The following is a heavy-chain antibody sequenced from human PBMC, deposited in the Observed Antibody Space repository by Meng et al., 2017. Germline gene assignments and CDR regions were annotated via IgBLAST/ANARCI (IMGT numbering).Heavy chain of an antibody. V-gene: IGHV3-11*01. CDR3: ARGKGWFDP. CDR2: ISSSGSTR. J-gene: IGHJ5*02. CDR1: GFNFSDYY. Sequence: VQGGDVGGLLGTPGVSLRLSGPPSGFNFSDYYIRSLGQGLGKGLELVSNISSSGSTRYYPDSVKGRCTISRDNAKNSLYLQMNSLRAEDTAVYYCARGKGWFDPWGQGTLVTVSS.